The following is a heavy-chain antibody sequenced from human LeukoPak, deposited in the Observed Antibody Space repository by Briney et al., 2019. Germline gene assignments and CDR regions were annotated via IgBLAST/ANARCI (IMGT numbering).Heavy chain of an antibody. V-gene: IGHV1-69*13. CDR3: ARMSKGGLWFQANGMDV. Sequence: GASVKVSCKASGYTFTGYYMHWVRQAPGQGLEWMGGIIPIFGTANYAQKFQGRVTITADESTSTAYMELSSLRSEDTAVYYCARMSKGGLWFQANGMDVWGQGTTVTVSS. D-gene: IGHD3-10*01. J-gene: IGHJ6*02. CDR1: GYTFTGYY. CDR2: IIPIFGTA.